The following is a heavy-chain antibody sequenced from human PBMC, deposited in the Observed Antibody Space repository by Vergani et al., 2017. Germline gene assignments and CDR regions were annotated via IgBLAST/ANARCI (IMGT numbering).Heavy chain of an antibody. CDR3: ARVGAERERDYRISDGMDV. J-gene: IGHJ6*02. CDR1: GYTFTSYG. CDR2: ISAYNGNT. V-gene: IGHV1-18*01. Sequence: QVQLVQSGAEVKKPGASVKVSCKASGYTFTSYGISWVRQAPGQGLEWMGWISAYNGNTNYAQKLQGRVTMTRDTSTSKAYMELRSLRSDDTALYYGARVGAERERDYRISDGMDVWGQGTTVTVSS. D-gene: IGHD4-11*01.